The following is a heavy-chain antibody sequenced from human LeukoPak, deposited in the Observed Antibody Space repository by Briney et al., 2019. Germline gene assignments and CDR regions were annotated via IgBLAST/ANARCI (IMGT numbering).Heavy chain of an antibody. CDR2: ISGSGGST. CDR1: GFTFSSYA. J-gene: IGHJ6*02. CDR3: AKGAQSTSIYYYYGMDV. V-gene: IGHV3-23*01. Sequence: GGSLRLSCAASGFTFSSYAMSWVRQAPGKGLEWVSAISGSGGSTYYADSVKGRFTISRDNSKNTLYLQMNSLRAEDTAVYYCAKGAQSTSIYYYYGMDVWGQGTTVTVSS. D-gene: IGHD2/OR15-2a*01.